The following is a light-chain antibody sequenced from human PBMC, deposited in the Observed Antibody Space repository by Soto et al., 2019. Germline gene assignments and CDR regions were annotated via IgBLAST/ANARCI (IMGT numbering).Light chain of an antibody. CDR1: SSNIGSNY. J-gene: IGLJ2*01. V-gene: IGLV1-47*01. CDR2: KNA. CDR3: AAWDDSLSGLV. Sequence: QPVLTQPPSASGTPGQRVTIYCSGSSSNIGSNYAHWYRQLPGMAPTVFIYKNAQRPPSFPDRFSGSKSGTSASLAISGLRSEDEADYYCAAWDDSLSGLVFGGGTQLTVL.